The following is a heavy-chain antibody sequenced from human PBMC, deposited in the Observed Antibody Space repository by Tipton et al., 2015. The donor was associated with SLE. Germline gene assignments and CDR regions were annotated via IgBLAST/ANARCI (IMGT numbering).Heavy chain of an antibody. J-gene: IGHJ4*02. CDR2: INHSGST. CDR3: ARAIFGVVGFGY. D-gene: IGHD3-3*01. Sequence: TLSLTCAVYGGSFSGYYWSWIRQPPGKGLEWIGEINHSGSTNYNPSLKSRVTISVDTSKNQFSLKLSSVTAADTAVYYCARAIFGVVGFGYWGQGPLISVSS. CDR1: GGSFSGYY. V-gene: IGHV4-34*01.